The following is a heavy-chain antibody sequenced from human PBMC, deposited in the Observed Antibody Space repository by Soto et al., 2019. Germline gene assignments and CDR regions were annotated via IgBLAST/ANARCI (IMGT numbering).Heavy chain of an antibody. CDR2: IWNDGSER. CDR3: ARDRAGVGYNIDV. Sequence: QVQLVESGGGVVQPGRSLRLSCAASGFTFRSYGMHWVRQAPGKGLEWVAVIWNDGSERYYADSVKGRFTISRDNSKNTLDLQMNSLRAEETAVYYCARDRAGVGYNIDVWGQGTTVTVSS. J-gene: IGHJ6*02. CDR1: GFTFRSYG. D-gene: IGHD5-12*01. V-gene: IGHV3-33*01.